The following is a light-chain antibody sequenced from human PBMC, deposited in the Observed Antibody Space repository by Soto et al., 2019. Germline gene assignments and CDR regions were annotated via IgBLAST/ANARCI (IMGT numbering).Light chain of an antibody. CDR3: QSYDSTRSGSRV. J-gene: IGLJ3*02. CDR1: SSNIGAGYD. CDR2: GNS. Sequence: QSVLTQPPSVSGAPGQRVTISCTGSSSNIGAGYDVHWYQQLPGTAPKLLIYGNSNRPSGVPDRFSGSKAGPSASLAITGLQAEDESDYYCQSYDSTRSGSRVFGGGTERTVL. V-gene: IGLV1-40*01.